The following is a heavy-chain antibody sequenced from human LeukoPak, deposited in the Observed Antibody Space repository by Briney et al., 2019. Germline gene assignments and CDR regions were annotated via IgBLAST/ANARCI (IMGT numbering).Heavy chain of an antibody. D-gene: IGHD3-10*01. Sequence: QAGGSLRLSCAASGFTFSSYGMHWVRQAPGKGLEWVAVIWYDGSNKYYADSVKGRFTISRDNSKNTLYLQMNSLRAEDTAVYYCAKQPFRTYYYGSGSYSPPDYWGQGTLVTVSS. CDR3: AKQPFRTYYYGSGSYSPPDY. V-gene: IGHV3-33*06. J-gene: IGHJ4*02. CDR2: IWYDGSNK. CDR1: GFTFSSYG.